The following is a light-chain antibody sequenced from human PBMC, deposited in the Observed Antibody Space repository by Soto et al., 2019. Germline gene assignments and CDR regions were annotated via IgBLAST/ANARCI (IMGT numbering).Light chain of an antibody. CDR3: QQFHNYPLS. CDR2: DAS. CDR1: QGISTA. J-gene: IGKJ4*01. Sequence: AIELTQSPSSLSASVGDRVTITCRASQGISTALAWYQQRPGKAPKVLIYDASNLQGGVPSRFSGSGSGTDFTLTITSLQPEDFASYYCQQFHNYPLSFGGGTKVDIK. V-gene: IGKV1D-13*01.